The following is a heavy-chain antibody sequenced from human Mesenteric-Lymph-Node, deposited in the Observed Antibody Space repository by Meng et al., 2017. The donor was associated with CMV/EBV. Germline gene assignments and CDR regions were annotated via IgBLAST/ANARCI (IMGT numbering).Heavy chain of an antibody. D-gene: IGHD2-21*01. Sequence: SETLSLTCSVYGGSFSDYYWSWIRQPPGKGLEWIGEINHSLSTNYNPSLKSRVTISIDTSKNQFSLKLSSVTAADTAVYYCARGAYGGKEVWGQGTMVTVSS. CDR1: GGSFSDYY. CDR3: ARGAYGGKEV. CDR2: INHSLST. V-gene: IGHV4-34*01. J-gene: IGHJ3*01.